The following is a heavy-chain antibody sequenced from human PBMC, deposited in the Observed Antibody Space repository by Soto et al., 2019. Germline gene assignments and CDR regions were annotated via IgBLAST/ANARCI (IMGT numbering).Heavy chain of an antibody. J-gene: IGHJ5*01. CDR2: INRDANDI. D-gene: IGHD1-1*01. V-gene: IGHV3-74*01. CDR3: ARDVPYNGFDS. CDR1: RGAFGDYW. Sequence: EVQLVESGGGLVQPGGSLRLSCEASRGAFGDYWMHWVRQAPGKGLVWVSRINRDANDIIYADSVKGRFTASRDNAKNMVFLQMNSLRVEDTAVYYCARDVPYNGFDSWGQGTLVTVSS.